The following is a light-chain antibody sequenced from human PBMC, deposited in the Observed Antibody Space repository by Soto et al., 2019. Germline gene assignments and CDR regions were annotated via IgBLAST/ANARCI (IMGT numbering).Light chain of an antibody. V-gene: IGLV2-23*01. CDR2: EGS. J-gene: IGLJ2*01. CDR1: SRDVGSYNL. CDR3: CSYAGSSTLGVV. Sequence: QSVLTQRASLSGSPGQSITISCTGTSRDVGSYNLVSWYQQHPGKAPKLMIYEGSKRPSGVSNRFSGSKSGNTASLTISGLQAEDEADYYCCSYAGSSTLGVVFGGGTKVTAL.